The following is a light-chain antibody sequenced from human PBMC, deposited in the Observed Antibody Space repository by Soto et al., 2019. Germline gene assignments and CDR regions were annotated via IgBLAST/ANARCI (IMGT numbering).Light chain of an antibody. CDR2: DAS. CDR3: QQYDNLPLT. J-gene: IGKJ4*01. V-gene: IGKV1-33*01. Sequence: DIQMTQSPSSLTASVGDRVTITFRASQDIKNYLNWYQQKSGKAPKLLIYDASDLETGVPSRFSGSGSGTDFTFTINSLQPEDIATYYCQQYDNLPLTFGGGTKVDI. CDR1: QDIKNY.